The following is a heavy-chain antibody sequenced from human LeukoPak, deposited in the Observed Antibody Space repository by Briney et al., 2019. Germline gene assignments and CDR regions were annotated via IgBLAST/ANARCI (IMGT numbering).Heavy chain of an antibody. D-gene: IGHD2-15*01. V-gene: IGHV4-39*01. CDR2: IFYSGST. J-gene: IGHJ4*02. CDR1: GGSISSGTYY. Sequence: SETLSLTCTVSGGSISSGTYYWGWIRQPPGKGLEWIGSIFYSGSTYYNPSLKSRVTISVDTSNNQFSLELTSVTSADTAVYYRARRWAGTGCDDSNCYSPYWGQGTLVTVSS. CDR3: ARRWAGTGCDDSNCYSPY.